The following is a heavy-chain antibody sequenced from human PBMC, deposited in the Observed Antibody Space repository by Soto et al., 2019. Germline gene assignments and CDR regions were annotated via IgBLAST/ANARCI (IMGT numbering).Heavy chain of an antibody. CDR3: ARDEMVVATGSRTWHYYYGMDV. J-gene: IGHJ6*02. V-gene: IGHV1-69*12. Sequence: QVQLVQSGAEVKKPGSSVKVSCKSSGGTFSTYAISWVRQAPGQGLEWMGGIIPIFDTANYAQKFQGRVTITADESTTTAYMELISLRSEDTAVYYCARDEMVVATGSRTWHYYYGMDVWGQGTMVTVSS. CDR1: GGTFSTYA. CDR2: IIPIFDTA. D-gene: IGHD2-15*01.